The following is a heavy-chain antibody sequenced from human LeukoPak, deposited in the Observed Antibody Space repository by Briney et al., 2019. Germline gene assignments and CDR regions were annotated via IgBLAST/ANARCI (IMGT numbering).Heavy chain of an antibody. CDR3: ARTYYYQYMDV. J-gene: IGHJ6*03. V-gene: IGHV3-53*01. CDR2: IYSGGDT. CDR1: GFTVYSNY. Sequence: PGGSLRLSCAVSGFTVYSNYMTWVRQAPGKGPEWLSVIYSGGDTYYADSVKGRLTISRDNSKNMVYLQMNSLRAEDTAVYYCARTYYYQYMDVWGKGTRVTVSS.